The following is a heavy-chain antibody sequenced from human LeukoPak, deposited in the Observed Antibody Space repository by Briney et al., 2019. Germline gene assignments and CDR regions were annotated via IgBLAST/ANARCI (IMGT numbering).Heavy chain of an antibody. D-gene: IGHD6-19*01. J-gene: IGHJ4*02. CDR2: IYSGGST. CDR1: GGSVSSNY. Sequence: PSETLSLTCTVSGGSVSSNYMSWVRQAPGKGLEWVSVIYSGGSTYYADSVKGRFTISRDSSKNTLYLQMNSLRAEDTAVYYCARDNPEYSSGWYTFDYWGQGTLVTVSS. CDR3: ARDNPEYSSGWYTFDY. V-gene: IGHV3-53*01.